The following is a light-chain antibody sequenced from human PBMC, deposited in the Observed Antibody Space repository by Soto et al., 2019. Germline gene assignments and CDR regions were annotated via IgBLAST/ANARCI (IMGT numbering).Light chain of an antibody. V-gene: IGKV3-20*01. CDR2: GAS. CDR3: QQYVTSPWT. Sequence: EIVLTQSPGTPSLSPGERATLSCRASQSVTSNYLAWYQQKPGQAPRVLMYGASSRVTGIPDRFSGSGSGTDFTLTISRLEPEDFAVYYCQQYVTSPWTFGQGTKVEIK. CDR1: QSVTSNY. J-gene: IGKJ1*01.